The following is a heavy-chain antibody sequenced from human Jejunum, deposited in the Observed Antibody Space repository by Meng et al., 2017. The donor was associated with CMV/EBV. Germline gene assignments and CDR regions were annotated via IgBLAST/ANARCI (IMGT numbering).Heavy chain of an antibody. V-gene: IGHV3-15*01. D-gene: IGHD6-6*01. Sequence: SGFTFSNAWLTWVRQAPGKVLEWVGRIKTKPDFGTIDYATAMEGRFTISRDDSKNTLYVEMSSLKTEDTAVYYCTTARSYGSSDYWGQGTLVTVSS. CDR2: IKTKPDFGTI. CDR1: GFTFSNAW. CDR3: TTARSYGSSDY. J-gene: IGHJ4*02.